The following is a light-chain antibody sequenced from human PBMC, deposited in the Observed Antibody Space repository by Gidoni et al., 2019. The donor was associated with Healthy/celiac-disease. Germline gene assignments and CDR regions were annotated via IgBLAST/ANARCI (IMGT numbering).Light chain of an antibody. CDR1: QTLLHSNGYNY. CDR2: LGS. Sequence: DLVMAQSSLSLPVTPVEPASISCRSSQTLLHSNGYNYLDWYLQKPGQSPQLLIYLGSNRASGVPDRFSGSGSGTDFTLKISRVEAEEVGVYYCRQALQTVFTFXHXTKVDIK. J-gene: IGKJ3*01. V-gene: IGKV2-28*01. CDR3: RQALQTVFT.